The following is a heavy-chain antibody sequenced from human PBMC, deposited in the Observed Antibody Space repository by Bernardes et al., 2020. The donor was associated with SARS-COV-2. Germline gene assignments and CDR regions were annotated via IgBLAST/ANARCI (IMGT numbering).Heavy chain of an antibody. CDR2: ISLSTTYI. Sequence: GGSLRLSCAASGFCFHNYNMNWVRQAPGKGLEWVSSISLSTTYIYYADSVRGRFTVSRDNAKNSLFLQMNSLRVEDTAVYYCARKNAVGSGGDAFDIWGQGTMVTVSS. J-gene: IGHJ3*02. CDR1: GFCFHNYN. V-gene: IGHV3-21*01. CDR3: ARKNAVGSGGDAFDI. D-gene: IGHD1-26*01.